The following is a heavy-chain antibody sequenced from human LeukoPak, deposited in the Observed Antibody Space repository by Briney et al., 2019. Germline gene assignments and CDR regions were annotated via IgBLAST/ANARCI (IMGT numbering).Heavy chain of an antibody. CDR2: ILPSGGIT. Sequence: GASVKVSCRASGYTFTSYYIHWVRQAPGQGLEWLGVILPSGGITTYAQRFQGRVTLTRDMSTSTVYMELSSLRSEDTAVYYCARASGSYWWFDSWGQGTLVTVSS. D-gene: IGHD1-26*01. V-gene: IGHV1-46*01. J-gene: IGHJ5*01. CDR3: ARASGSYWWFDS. CDR1: GYTFTSYY.